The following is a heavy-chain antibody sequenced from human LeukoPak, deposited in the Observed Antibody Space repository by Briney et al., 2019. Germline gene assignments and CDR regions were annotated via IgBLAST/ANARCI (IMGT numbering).Heavy chain of an antibody. Sequence: GASVKVSCKASGYTFTSYDINWVRQATGQGLEWMGWMNPNSGNTGYAQKFQGRVTMNRNTSISTAYMELSSLRSEDTAVYYCGRGEVVAATPSLPFDDYWGQGTLVTVSS. CDR1: GYTFTSYD. D-gene: IGHD2-15*01. CDR2: MNPNSGNT. V-gene: IGHV1-8*01. CDR3: GRGEVVAATPSLPFDDY. J-gene: IGHJ4*02.